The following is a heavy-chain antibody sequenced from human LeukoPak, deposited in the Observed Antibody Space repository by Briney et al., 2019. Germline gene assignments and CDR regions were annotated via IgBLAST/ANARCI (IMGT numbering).Heavy chain of an antibody. CDR1: GGSISSSSYY. Sequence: SETLSLTCAVSGGSISSSSYYWGWIRQPPGKGLEWIGSIYYSGSTYYNPSLKSRVTISVDTSKNQFSLKLSSVTAADTAVYYCARRSEYSSSSGWFDPWGQGALVTVSS. CDR3: ARRSEYSSSSGWFDP. J-gene: IGHJ5*02. CDR2: IYYSGST. D-gene: IGHD6-6*01. V-gene: IGHV4-39*01.